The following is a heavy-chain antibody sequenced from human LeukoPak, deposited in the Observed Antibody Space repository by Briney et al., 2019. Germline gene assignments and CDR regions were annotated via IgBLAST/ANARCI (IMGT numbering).Heavy chain of an antibody. CDR1: GGSISSYY. V-gene: IGHV4-34*01. D-gene: IGHD3-10*01. J-gene: IGHJ6*03. Sequence: SETLSLTCTVSGGSISSYYWSWIRQPPGKGLEWIGEIKHSGSTNYNPSLKSRVTISLDTSKNQFSLKVSSVTAADMAVYYCARVFDSGSQAYFYYMDVWGKGTTVTISS. CDR2: IKHSGST. CDR3: ARVFDSGSQAYFYYMDV.